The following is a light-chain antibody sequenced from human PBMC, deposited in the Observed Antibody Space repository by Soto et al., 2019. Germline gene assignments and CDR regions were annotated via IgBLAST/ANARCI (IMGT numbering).Light chain of an antibody. Sequence: EILLTQSPCTLSLSPGERATLSCRASQSVSSYLDWYQQKPGQAPRLLIYDASNRATGIPARFSGSGSGTDFTLTISSLEPEDFEVYYCQQRSNWPLKFGQGTKVDIK. CDR1: QSVSSY. V-gene: IGKV3-11*01. CDR2: DAS. J-gene: IGKJ1*01. CDR3: QQRSNWPLK.